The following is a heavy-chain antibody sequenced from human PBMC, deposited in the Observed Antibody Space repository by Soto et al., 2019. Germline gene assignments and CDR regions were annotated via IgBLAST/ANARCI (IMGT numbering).Heavy chain of an antibody. CDR1: GFTFKNFA. CDR2: IGGSGSSA. V-gene: IGHV3-23*01. CDR3: AEDGVAYNGEWDWFDL. D-gene: IGHD3-10*01. Sequence: EVQLLESGGGLVQPGGSLRLSCAASGFTFKNFAVSWVRQAPGKGMEWVSAIGGSGSSANYADSVKGRFTVSRDDSKRTLDSQMDGLGGDRTALKLCAEDGVAYNGEWDWFDLWGQGTLVTVSS. J-gene: IGHJ5*02.